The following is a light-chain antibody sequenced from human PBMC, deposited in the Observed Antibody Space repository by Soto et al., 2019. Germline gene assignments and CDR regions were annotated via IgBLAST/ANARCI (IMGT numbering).Light chain of an antibody. V-gene: IGKV3-15*01. Sequence: EIVMTQSPATLSLSPGERAALSRRASQGISSELAWYQQKPGQPPRLLIYGASTRATGVPARFTGSGSGSDFTLTISGLQSVDFAVYYCQQGHNWPLTFGQGTRLEI. J-gene: IGKJ2*01. CDR2: GAS. CDR1: QGISSE. CDR3: QQGHNWPLT.